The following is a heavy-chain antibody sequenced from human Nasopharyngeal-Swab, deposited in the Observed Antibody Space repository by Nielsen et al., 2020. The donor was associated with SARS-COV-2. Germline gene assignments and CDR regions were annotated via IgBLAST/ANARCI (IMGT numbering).Heavy chain of an antibody. CDR3: AKDDVVRGDAFDI. D-gene: IGHD3-10*01. V-gene: IGHV3-23*01. Sequence: GVLKISGIASGFTFNIYAMAWVRRTPGRGLQWVSGISASGGSTYYTDSVKGRFAVSRDNSRNTLYLQMHSLRVEDTALYYCAKDDVVRGDAFDIWGQGTMVTVSS. J-gene: IGHJ3*02. CDR2: ISASGGST. CDR1: GFTFNIYA.